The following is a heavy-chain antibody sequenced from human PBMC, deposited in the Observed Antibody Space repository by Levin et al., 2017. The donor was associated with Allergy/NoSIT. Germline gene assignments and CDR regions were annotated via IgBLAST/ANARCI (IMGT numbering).Heavy chain of an antibody. J-gene: IGHJ4*02. CDR1: GFAFDSYA. Sequence: GGSLRLSCAASGFAFDSYAMTWVRHAPRKGLEWLSTITNNAAHTFYRDSVKGRFTISRDNSEYTLYLQMDSLRAEDTAIYYCARSVSYGPDSNFVSRDVWGQGTQVTVSS. CDR3: ARSVSYGPDSNFVSRDV. D-gene: IGHD3-10*01. CDR2: ITNNAAHT. V-gene: IGHV3-23*01.